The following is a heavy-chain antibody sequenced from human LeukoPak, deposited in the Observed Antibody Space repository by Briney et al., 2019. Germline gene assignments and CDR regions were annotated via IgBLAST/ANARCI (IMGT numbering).Heavy chain of an antibody. D-gene: IGHD2-2*01. CDR3: AKGASSVVVPAASNWFDP. V-gene: IGHV3-9*01. CDR1: GFTFDDYA. Sequence: PGRSLRLSCAASGFTFDDYAIHWVRQAPGKGLEWVSGISWNSGSIGYADSVKGRFTISRDNAKNSLYLQMNSLRAEDTALYYCAKGASSVVVPAASNWFDPWGQGTLVTVSS. CDR2: ISWNSGSI. J-gene: IGHJ5*02.